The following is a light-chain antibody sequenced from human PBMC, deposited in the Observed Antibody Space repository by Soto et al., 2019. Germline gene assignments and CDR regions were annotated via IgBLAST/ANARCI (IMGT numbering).Light chain of an antibody. CDR3: QQLISYPQT. V-gene: IGKV1-9*01. CDR2: AAS. Sequence: DIQLTQSPSFLSASVGDRVTITCRASQGISSYLAWYQQKPGKAPKLLIYAASTLQRRVPSRFSGSGSGTEFTLTTSSLQPEDFATNYCQQLISYPQTCGGGTKVDIK. CDR1: QGISSY. J-gene: IGKJ4*02.